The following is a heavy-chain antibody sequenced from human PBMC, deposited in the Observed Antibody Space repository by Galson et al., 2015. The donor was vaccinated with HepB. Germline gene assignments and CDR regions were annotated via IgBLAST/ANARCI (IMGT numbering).Heavy chain of an antibody. D-gene: IGHD2-2*01. CDR1: GFTFSSYW. CDR2: IRQDGSEK. Sequence: SLRLSCAASGFTFSSYWMSWVRQAPGKALEWVANIRQDGSEKYYVDSVKGRFTISRDNAKNSLYLQMNSLRAEDTAVYYCARDWPPSDYQLLFANWYFDLWGRGTLVTVSS. CDR3: ARDWPPSDYQLLFANWYFDL. J-gene: IGHJ2*01. V-gene: IGHV3-7*03.